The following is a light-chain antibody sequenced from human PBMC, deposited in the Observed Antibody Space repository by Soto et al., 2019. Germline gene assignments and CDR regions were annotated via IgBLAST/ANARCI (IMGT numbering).Light chain of an antibody. Sequence: DIPMTQSPSSLSASVGDRVTITCRASQSISSYLNWYQQKPGIAPKLLIYAASSLQSGVPSRFSGSGSGTDFTLTISSLQPEDFATYYCQQSYSTPLTFGGGTKVEIK. CDR3: QQSYSTPLT. V-gene: IGKV1-39*01. CDR2: AAS. CDR1: QSISSY. J-gene: IGKJ4*01.